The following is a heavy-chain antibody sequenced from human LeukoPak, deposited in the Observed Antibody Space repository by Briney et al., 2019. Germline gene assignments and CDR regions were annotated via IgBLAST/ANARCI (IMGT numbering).Heavy chain of an antibody. D-gene: IGHD4/OR15-4a*01. CDR1: GFTFSSYA. Sequence: TGGSLRLSCAASGFTFSSYAMTWVRQAPGKGLEWVSAISAGGGSTYYADSVKGRFTISRDNSKNTLYVQMNSLRAEDTAVYYCAKAKGVLAFGYWGQGTLVTVSS. CDR2: ISAGGGST. CDR3: AKAKGVLAFGY. V-gene: IGHV3-23*01. J-gene: IGHJ4*02.